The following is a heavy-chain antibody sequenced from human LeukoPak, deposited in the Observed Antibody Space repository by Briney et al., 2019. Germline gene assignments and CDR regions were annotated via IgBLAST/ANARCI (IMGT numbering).Heavy chain of an antibody. CDR1: GGSISSSKW. CDR2: IYHSAST. D-gene: IGHD3-10*01. Sequence: SGTLSLTCAVSGGSISSSKWWSWVRQPPGKGLEWIGEIYHSASTNYNPSLKSRVTISVDKSKNQFSLKLSSVTAADTAVYYCATVSAFFYDSGSYYTFDYWGQGTLVTVSS. CDR3: ATVSAFFYDSGSYYTFDY. J-gene: IGHJ4*02. V-gene: IGHV4-4*02.